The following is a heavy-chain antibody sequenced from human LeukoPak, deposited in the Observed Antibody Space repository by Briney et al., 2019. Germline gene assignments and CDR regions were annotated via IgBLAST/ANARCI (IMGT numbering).Heavy chain of an antibody. V-gene: IGHV1-46*01. Sequence: ASAKVSCKASGYTFTGYYMHWVRQAPGQGLEWMGWINPSGGSTSYAQKFQGRVTMTEDTSTDTAYMELSSLRSEDTAVYYCATGAVAGTIDYWGQGTLVTVSS. D-gene: IGHD6-19*01. J-gene: IGHJ4*02. CDR1: GYTFTGYY. CDR2: INPSGGST. CDR3: ATGAVAGTIDY.